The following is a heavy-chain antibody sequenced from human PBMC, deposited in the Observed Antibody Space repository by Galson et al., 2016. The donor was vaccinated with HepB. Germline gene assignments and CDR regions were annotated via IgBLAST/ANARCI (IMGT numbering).Heavy chain of an antibody. CDR2: ISWRSGNI. V-gene: IGHV3-9*01. D-gene: IGHD6-13*01. Sequence: SLRLSCAASGFNLDDYAMHWVRQAPGKGLEWVSGISWRSGNIDYADSMKGRFTISRDNAKNSLYLQMTSLRPEDTALYYCARDQTAVSGTGSWFDPWGQGTLVAVSS. CDR3: ARDQTAVSGTGSWFDP. CDR1: GFNLDDYA. J-gene: IGHJ5*02.